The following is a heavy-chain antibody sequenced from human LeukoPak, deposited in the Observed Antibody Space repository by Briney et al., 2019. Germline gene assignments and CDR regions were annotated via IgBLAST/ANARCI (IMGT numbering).Heavy chain of an antibody. J-gene: IGHJ4*02. CDR1: RFTFSSYS. D-gene: IGHD3-22*01. CDR3: ARASKYYYDSSGYPLDY. CDR2: ISSSSSSI. Sequence: GSLLLSCASSRFTFSSYSMIWVRQAPGKGLEGDSSISSSSSSIYYAYSVNARFTISRDNAKNSLYLQMNSLRAEDTAVYYCARASKYYYDSSGYPLDYWGQGTLVTVSS. V-gene: IGHV3-21*01.